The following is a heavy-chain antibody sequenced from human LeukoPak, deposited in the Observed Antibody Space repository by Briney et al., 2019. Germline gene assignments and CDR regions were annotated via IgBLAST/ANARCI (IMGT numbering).Heavy chain of an antibody. J-gene: IGHJ4*02. V-gene: IGHV4-31*03. Sequence: SETLSLTCTVTGGSISSGGYYWSWIRQHPGKGLEWIGYIYYSGSTYYNPSLKSRVTISVDTSKNQFSLKLSSVTAADTAVYYCARGLQWLPFDYWGQGTLVTVSS. D-gene: IGHD5-12*01. CDR2: IYYSGST. CDR1: GGSISSGGYY. CDR3: ARGLQWLPFDY.